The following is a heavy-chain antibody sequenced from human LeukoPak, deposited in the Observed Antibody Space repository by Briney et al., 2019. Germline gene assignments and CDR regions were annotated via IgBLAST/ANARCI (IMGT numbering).Heavy chain of an antibody. V-gene: IGHV4-59*01. CDR1: GGSISSYY. Sequence: SETLSLTCTVSGGSISSYYWSWIRQPPGKGLEWIGYIYYSGSTNYNPSLKSRVTISVDTSKNQFSLKLSSVTAADTAVYYCARDVGHGDNYDILYSYYYGMDVWGQGTTVTVSS. CDR3: ARDVGHGDNYDILYSYYYGMDV. D-gene: IGHD3-9*01. J-gene: IGHJ6*02. CDR2: IYYSGST.